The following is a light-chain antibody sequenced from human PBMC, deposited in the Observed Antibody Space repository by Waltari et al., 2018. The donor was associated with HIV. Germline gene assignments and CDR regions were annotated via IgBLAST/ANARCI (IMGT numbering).Light chain of an antibody. CDR2: KAS. CDR1: QGISIY. Sequence: DIQMTQSPPSLSASVGDRVTITCRASQGISIYLAWYQQKPGKVPKLLIYKASTLHPGVPSRFSGSGSGTDFTLTISSLQPEDVSTYYCQNYNSAPLTFGPGTKVEIK. V-gene: IGKV1-27*01. J-gene: IGKJ1*01. CDR3: QNYNSAPLT.